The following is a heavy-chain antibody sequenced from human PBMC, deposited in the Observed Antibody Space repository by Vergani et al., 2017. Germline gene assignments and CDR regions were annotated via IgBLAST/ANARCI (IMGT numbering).Heavy chain of an antibody. V-gene: IGHV2-70*04. J-gene: IGHJ4*02. D-gene: IGHD7-27*01. CDR2: IDWDDDK. Sequence: QVTLTESGPALVKPTQTLTLTCTFSGFSLCTSGMRVSWIRQPPGKALEWLARIDWDDDKFYSTSLKTRLTISKDTSKNQVVLTMTNMDPVDTATYYCARSSNWGSTGFDYWGQGTLVTVSS. CDR1: GFSLCTSGMR. CDR3: ARSSNWGSTGFDY.